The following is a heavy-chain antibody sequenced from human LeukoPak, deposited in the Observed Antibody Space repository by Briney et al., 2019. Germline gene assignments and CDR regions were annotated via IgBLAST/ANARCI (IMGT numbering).Heavy chain of an antibody. Sequence: SETLSLTCAVYGGSFSGYYWSWIRQPPGKGLEWIGEINHSGSTNYNPSLKSRVIISVDTSKNQFSLKLSSVTAADTAVYYCARGRGRYDSSGYGGYWGQGTLATVSS. CDR1: GGSFSGYY. CDR3: ARGRGRYDSSGYGGY. J-gene: IGHJ4*02. CDR2: INHSGST. D-gene: IGHD3-22*01. V-gene: IGHV4-34*01.